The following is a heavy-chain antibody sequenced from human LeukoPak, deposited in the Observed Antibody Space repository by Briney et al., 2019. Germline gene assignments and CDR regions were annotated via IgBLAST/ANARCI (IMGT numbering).Heavy chain of an antibody. CDR1: GFTFSSYS. V-gene: IGHV3-21*01. CDR3: ARGLTIAAAPQDY. D-gene: IGHD6-13*01. J-gene: IGHJ4*02. CDR2: ISSSSSYI. Sequence: GGSLRLSCAASGFTFSSYSMNWVRQAPGKGLEWVSSISSSSSYIYYADSVKGRFTISRDNAKNSLYLQMNSLRAEDTAVYYYARGLTIAAAPQDYWGQGTLVTVSS.